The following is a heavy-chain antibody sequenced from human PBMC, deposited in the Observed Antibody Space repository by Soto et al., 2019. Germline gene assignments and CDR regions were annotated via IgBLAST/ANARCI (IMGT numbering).Heavy chain of an antibody. Sequence: QVQLVQSGAEVREPGASVKVSCKASGYSFTSLDINWVRQTTGQGLEWMGWMQPSSGRTGYAQKFQGRVTMPRDTSINADYLELSSLTADDTAFYYCSRRVTAGVDYWGQGTLVTVSS. J-gene: IGHJ4*02. CDR1: GYSFTSLD. CDR2: MQPSSGRT. V-gene: IGHV1-8*01. D-gene: IGHD1-26*01. CDR3: SRRVTAGVDY.